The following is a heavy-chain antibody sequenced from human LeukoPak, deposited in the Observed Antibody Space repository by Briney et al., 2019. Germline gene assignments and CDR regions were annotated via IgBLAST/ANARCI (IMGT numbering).Heavy chain of an antibody. V-gene: IGHV1-2*02. Sequence: ASVKVSSKASGYTFTGYYVHWVRQAPGQGLEWMGWINPNSGGTNYAQKFQGTVTMTRDTSISTAYMELSRLRSDDTAVYYRTRGADTDSFDYWGQGTLVTVSS. CDR2: INPNSGGT. J-gene: IGHJ4*02. CDR1: GYTFTGYY. CDR3: TRGADTDSFDY.